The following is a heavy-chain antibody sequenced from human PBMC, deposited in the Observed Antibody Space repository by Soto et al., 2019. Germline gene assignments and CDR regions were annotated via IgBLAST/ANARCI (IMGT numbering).Heavy chain of an antibody. CDR1: GFTFSSYA. D-gene: IGHD1-1*01. CDR3: AKVIERCLQSNGMDV. Sequence: GGSLRLSCAASGFTFSSYAMSWVRQAPGKGLEWVSAISGSGGSTYYADSVKGRFTISRDNSKNTLYMQMNSLRAEDTAVYYCAKVIERCLQSNGMDVWGQGTTVTVSS. CDR2: ISGSGGST. V-gene: IGHV3-23*01. J-gene: IGHJ6*02.